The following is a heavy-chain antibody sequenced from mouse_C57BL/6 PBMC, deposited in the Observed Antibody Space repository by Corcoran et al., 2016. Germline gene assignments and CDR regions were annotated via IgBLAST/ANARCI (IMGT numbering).Heavy chain of an antibody. CDR3: ARRGYGNYYFDY. CDR1: GFSLSTSGMG. Sequence: QVTLKESGPGILQSSQTPSLTCSFSGFSLSTSGMGVSWIRQPSGKGLEWLAHIYWDDDKRYNPSLKSRLTISKDTSRNQVFLKITSVDTADTATYYCARRGYGNYYFDYWGQGTTLTVSS. CDR2: IYWDDDK. V-gene: IGHV8-12*01. J-gene: IGHJ2*01. D-gene: IGHD2-10*02.